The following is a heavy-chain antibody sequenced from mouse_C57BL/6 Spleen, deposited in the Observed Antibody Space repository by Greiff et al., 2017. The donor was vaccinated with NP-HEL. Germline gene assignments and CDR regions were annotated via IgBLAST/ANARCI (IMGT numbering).Heavy chain of an antibody. CDR3: AREGGNPFAY. CDR1: GFTFSSYA. J-gene: IGHJ3*01. V-gene: IGHV5-4*01. D-gene: IGHD2-1*01. CDR2: ISDGGSYT. Sequence: EVQGVESGGGLVKPGGSLKLSCAASGFTFSSYAMSWVRQTPEKRLEWVATISDGGSYTYYPDNVKGRFTISRDNAKNNLYLQMSHLKSEDTAMYYCAREGGNPFAYWGQGTLVTVSA.